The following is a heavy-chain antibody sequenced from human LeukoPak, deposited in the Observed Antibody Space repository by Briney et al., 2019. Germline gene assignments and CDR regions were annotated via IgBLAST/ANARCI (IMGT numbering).Heavy chain of an antibody. D-gene: IGHD3-10*01. CDR2: ISSSSTYT. V-gene: IGHV3-11*06. J-gene: IGHJ4*02. Sequence: GGSLRLSCAASGFTVRSNYMSWIRQAPGKGLEWVSYISSSSTYTNYADAVKGRFTISRDNAKNSLYLQMNSLRAEDTAVYYCARLSGSYCFDYWGQGTLVTVSS. CDR3: ARLSGSYCFDY. CDR1: GFTVRSNY.